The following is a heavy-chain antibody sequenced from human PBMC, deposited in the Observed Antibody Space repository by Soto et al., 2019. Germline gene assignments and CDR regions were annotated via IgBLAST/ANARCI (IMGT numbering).Heavy chain of an antibody. V-gene: IGHV2-5*02. J-gene: IGHJ4*02. Sequence: QITLKESGPTRVRPTQTLTLTCTFSGFSLSTSGEGVGWIRQPPGKALEWLGFIYWDDDKRYSPSLKNRLTITKDSCRNTVVLTMTDMEPVDTATCYCARRFFPSRSGWDWGMCDYWGQGTLVTVSS. CDR1: GFSLSTSGEG. CDR3: ARRFFPSRSGWDWGMCDY. CDR2: IYWDDDK. D-gene: IGHD6-25*01.